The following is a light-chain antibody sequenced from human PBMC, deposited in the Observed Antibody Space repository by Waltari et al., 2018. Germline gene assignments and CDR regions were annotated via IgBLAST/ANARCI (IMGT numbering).Light chain of an antibody. CDR2: GTS. Sequence: EIVMTQSPATLAVSPGERATLSCRASQNLAGTLAWFQQKPGQAPRFLIYGTSTRATDIPARFSGSGSGTEYTLTISSLQSEDFGVYYCQQYNDWPYTFGQGTKLEIK. CDR3: QQYNDWPYT. J-gene: IGKJ2*01. V-gene: IGKV3-15*01. CDR1: QNLAGT.